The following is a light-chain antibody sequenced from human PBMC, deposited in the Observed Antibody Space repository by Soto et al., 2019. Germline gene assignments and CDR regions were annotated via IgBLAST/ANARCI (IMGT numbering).Light chain of an antibody. Sequence: DIQMTQSPSTLSGSVGDRFTITCRASQTISSWLAWYQQEPGKAPKLLIYKASTLKSGVPSRFSGSGSGTEFTLTISSLQPDDFATYYCQQYNSYPWTFGQGTKVDIK. V-gene: IGKV1-5*03. CDR2: KAS. CDR1: QTISSW. J-gene: IGKJ1*01. CDR3: QQYNSYPWT.